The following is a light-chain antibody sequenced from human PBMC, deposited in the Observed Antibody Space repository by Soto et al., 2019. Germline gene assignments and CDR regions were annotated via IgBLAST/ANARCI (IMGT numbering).Light chain of an antibody. CDR2: WAS. Sequence: DIVMTQSPDSLAVSLGERATINCKSSQRVFYSSNNKNYLAWYQQKPGQPPRLLRYWASPRESGVPNRFSGSGSGKDFTLTISRLQAEAGADYQCQQYYNTPLTFGPGTKVYIK. CDR1: QRVFYSSNNKNY. V-gene: IGKV4-1*01. CDR3: QQYYNTPLT. J-gene: IGKJ3*01.